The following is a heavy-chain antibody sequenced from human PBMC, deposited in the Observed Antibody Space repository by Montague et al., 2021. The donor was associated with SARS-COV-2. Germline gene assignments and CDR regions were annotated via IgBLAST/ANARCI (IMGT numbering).Heavy chain of an antibody. D-gene: IGHD2-21*02. J-gene: IGHJ2*01. CDR3: ARAYCGGDCYFYWYFDL. Sequence: CAISGDSVPSNIATWNWIRQSPSRGLEWLGRTYYRSKWYSDYAVSVKSRVIINPDTSNNRISLQLNSVTPEDTAVYYCARAYCGGDCYFYWYFDLWGRGTLVTVSS. CDR1: GDSVPSNIAT. CDR2: TYYRSKWYS. V-gene: IGHV6-1*01.